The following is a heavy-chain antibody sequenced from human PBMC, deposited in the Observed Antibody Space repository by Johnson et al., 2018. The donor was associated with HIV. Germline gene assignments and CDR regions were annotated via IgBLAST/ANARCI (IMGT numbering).Heavy chain of an antibody. V-gene: IGHV3-74*03. Sequence: VQLVESGGGLVQPGGSLRLSCAASGFAFRTYWMVWVRQVPGKRPVWVARIYNDGSRTTYADSVRGRFTISRDNAKYTVDLQMNSLRVEDTAVYYCAKLDCGGDTCAGYDPFDLWGQGTLVTVSS. CDR2: IYNDGSRT. CDR1: GFAFRTYW. D-gene: IGHD2-21*01. CDR3: AKLDCGGDTCAGYDPFDL. J-gene: IGHJ3*01.